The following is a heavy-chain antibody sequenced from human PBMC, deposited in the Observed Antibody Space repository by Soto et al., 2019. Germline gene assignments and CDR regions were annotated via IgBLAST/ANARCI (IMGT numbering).Heavy chain of an antibody. D-gene: IGHD2-15*01. V-gene: IGHV3-30*18. J-gene: IGHJ6*02. CDR1: GFTFSSYG. CDR2: ISYDGSNK. CDR3: AKDLKFYSYYYYGMDV. Sequence: QVQLVESGGGVVQPGMSLRLSCAASGFTFSSYGMHWVRQAPGKGLEWVAVISYDGSNKYYADSVKGRFTISRDNSKNPLYLQMNRLRGEDTAVYYCAKDLKFYSYYYYGMDVWGQGTTVTVSS.